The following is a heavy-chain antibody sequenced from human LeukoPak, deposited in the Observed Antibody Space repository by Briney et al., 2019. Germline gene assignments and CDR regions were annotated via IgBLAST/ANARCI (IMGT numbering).Heavy chain of an antibody. CDR2: ISASGHAT. CDR1: GFTFSSYA. CDR3: AKWPEGATPKFHH. D-gene: IGHD1-26*01. J-gene: IGHJ4*02. Sequence: GGSLRLSCAASGFTFSSYAMSRVRQAPGTGLEAPGKGLEWVSTISASGHATYYPDSVRGRFTISRDNSKSTMHLQMDSLRAEDSALYYCAKWPEGATPKFHHWGQGTLVTVSS. V-gene: IGHV3-23*01.